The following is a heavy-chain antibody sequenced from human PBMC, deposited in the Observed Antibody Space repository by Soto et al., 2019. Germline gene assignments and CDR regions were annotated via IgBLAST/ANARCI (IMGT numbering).Heavy chain of an antibody. D-gene: IGHD3-9*01. CDR3: ARGGLRYFDWLFQEEGGATQNYGMDV. V-gene: IGHV4-31*03. CDR1: GGSISSGGYY. Sequence: SETLSLTCTVSGGSISSGGYYWSWIRQHPGKGLEWIGYIYYSGSTYYNPSLKSRVTISVDTSKNQFSLKLSSVTAADTAVYYCARGGLRYFDWLFQEEGGATQNYGMDVWGQGTTVTVSS. J-gene: IGHJ6*02. CDR2: IYYSGST.